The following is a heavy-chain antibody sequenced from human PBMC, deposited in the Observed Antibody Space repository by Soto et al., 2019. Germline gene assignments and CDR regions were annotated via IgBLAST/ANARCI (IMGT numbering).Heavy chain of an antibody. V-gene: IGHV4-30-2*01. Sequence: ASETLSLTCAVSGGSISSGGYSWSWIRQPPGKGLEWIGYIYHSGSTYYNPSLKSRVTISVDRFKNHFSLKLSSVTAADTAVYYRARARGSWSSVFDYWGQGTMVTVSS. CDR3: ARARGSWSSVFDY. CDR2: IYHSGST. J-gene: IGHJ4*02. D-gene: IGHD3-10*01. CDR1: GGSISSGGYS.